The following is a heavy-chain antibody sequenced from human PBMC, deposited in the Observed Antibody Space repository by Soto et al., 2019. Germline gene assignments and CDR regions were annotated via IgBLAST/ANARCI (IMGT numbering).Heavy chain of an antibody. CDR3: ARGYYGSGSYLFDP. V-gene: IGHV4-59*01. D-gene: IGHD3-10*01. CDR2: IYYSGST. J-gene: IGHJ5*02. CDR1: GGSISSYY. Sequence: SETLSLTCTVSGGSISSYYWSWIRQPPGKGLEWIGYIYYSGSTNYNPSLKSRVTISVDTSKNQFSLKLSSVTAADTAVYYCARGYYGSGSYLFDPWGQGTLVTVSS.